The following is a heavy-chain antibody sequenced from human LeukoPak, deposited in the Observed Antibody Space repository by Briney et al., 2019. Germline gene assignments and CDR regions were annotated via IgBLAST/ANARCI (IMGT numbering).Heavy chain of an antibody. CDR2: VSADGTER. CDR3: AKGSSAYGHPTSPLFDF. V-gene: IGHV3-30*18. D-gene: IGHD3-22*01. CDR1: RFDLSYYG. Sequence: GGSLRLSCIGSRFDLSYYGMHWVRQAPDRGLEWVAVVSADGTERFYADSVKGRFTISRDNSKNTVFLQMTSLRTEDTGVYYCAKGSSAYGHPTSPLFDFWGQGTLVTVSS. J-gene: IGHJ4*02.